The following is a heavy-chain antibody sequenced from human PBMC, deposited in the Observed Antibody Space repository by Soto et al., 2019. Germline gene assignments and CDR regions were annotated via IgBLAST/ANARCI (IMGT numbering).Heavy chain of an antibody. J-gene: IGHJ6*01. CDR3: AKDMSVAGAYYYYGMDV. CDR2: ISWNSGSI. D-gene: IGHD6-19*01. CDR1: GLTFDDYA. V-gene: IGHV3-9*01. Sequence: GGSLRLSCAASGLTFDDYAMHWVRQAPGKGLEWVSGISWNSGSIGYADSVKGRFTISRDNAKNSLYLQMNSLRAEDTALYYCAKDMSVAGAYYYYGMDVWGQGTTVTVSS.